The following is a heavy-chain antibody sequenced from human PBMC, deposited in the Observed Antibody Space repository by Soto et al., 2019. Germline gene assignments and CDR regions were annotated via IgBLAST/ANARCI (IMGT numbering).Heavy chain of an antibody. CDR2: INAGNGNT. D-gene: IGHD2-21*02. CDR1: GYTFTSYA. J-gene: IGHJ4*02. Sequence: QVQLVQSGAEEKKPGASVKVSCKASGYTFTSYAMHWVRQAPGQRLEWMGWINAGNGNTKYSQKFQGRVTITSETSANTAYMELRSLRSEDTAVDYSARAWVVVTAPDYWGQGTLVTVSS. V-gene: IGHV1-3*05. CDR3: ARAWVVVTAPDY.